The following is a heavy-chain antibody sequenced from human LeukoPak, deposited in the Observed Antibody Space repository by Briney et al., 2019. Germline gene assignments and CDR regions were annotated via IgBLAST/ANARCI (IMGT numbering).Heavy chain of an antibody. Sequence: PGGSLRLSCAASGFTFSSYWMHGVRQAPGKGLVWVSRINIDVISTTYADSVKGRFTISRDNAKNTLYLQMNSLRVDDTAVYYCARGRNYGGEYFDYWGQGTLVTVSS. CDR3: ARGRNYGGEYFDY. D-gene: IGHD1-7*01. CDR1: GFTFSSYW. CDR2: INIDVIST. V-gene: IGHV3-74*01. J-gene: IGHJ4*02.